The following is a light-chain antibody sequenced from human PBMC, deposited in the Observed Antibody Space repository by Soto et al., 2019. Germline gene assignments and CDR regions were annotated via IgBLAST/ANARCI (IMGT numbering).Light chain of an antibody. CDR2: GAS. CDR3: QQYGNSPVSST. Sequence: EIALTQSPGTLSLSPGERATLSCRASQSVSSKYLAWYQQKPGQAPRLLIYGASSRATGITDRFSGSGSGTDLTLTISRLEPEGSAVYYSQQYGNSPVSSTFGQGTKVQIK. J-gene: IGKJ1*01. CDR1: QSVSSKY. V-gene: IGKV3-20*01.